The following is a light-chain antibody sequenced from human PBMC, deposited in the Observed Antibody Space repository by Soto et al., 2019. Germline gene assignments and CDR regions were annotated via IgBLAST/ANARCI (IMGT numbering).Light chain of an antibody. CDR1: RNISSD. J-gene: IGKJ2*01. CDR2: RAS. Sequence: IQMTQSPSSLSASVGDRVTLTCRASRNISSDLNWYQQKPGKAPKLLIYRASTLQNGVPSRFSGSGSATDFTLTITTLQPEDFATYSCQQSYRTLPYTFGQGTKVEIK. CDR3: QQSYRTLPYT. V-gene: IGKV1-39*01.